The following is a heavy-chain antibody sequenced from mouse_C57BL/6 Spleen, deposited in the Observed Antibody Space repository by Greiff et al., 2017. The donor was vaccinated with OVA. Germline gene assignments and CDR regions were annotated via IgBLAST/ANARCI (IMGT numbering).Heavy chain of an antibody. Sequence: QVQLQQPGAELVMPGASVKLSCKASGYTFTSYWMHWVKQRPGQGLEWIGEIDPSDSYTNYNQKFKGKSTLTVDKASSTAYMQLSSLTSEDSEVYYCARSDSNYDLYAMDYWGQGTSVTVSS. V-gene: IGHV1-69*01. D-gene: IGHD2-5*01. CDR1: GYTFTSYW. CDR3: ARSDSNYDLYAMDY. CDR2: IDPSDSYT. J-gene: IGHJ4*01.